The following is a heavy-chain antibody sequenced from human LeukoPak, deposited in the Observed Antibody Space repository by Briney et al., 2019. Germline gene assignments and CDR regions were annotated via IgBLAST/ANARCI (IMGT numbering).Heavy chain of an antibody. CDR1: GFTFRDFW. D-gene: IGHD7-27*01. V-gene: IGHV3-74*01. CDR2: MSPDGSAT. CDR3: ARDMWGTFDY. Sequence: PGGSLRLSCAASGFTFRDFWMHWVRQAPGKGPVWVSRMSPDGSATYYADSVKGRFTISRDNAENTMYLQMSRLRAEDTAVYYCARDMWGTFDYWGQGALVTVSS. J-gene: IGHJ4*02.